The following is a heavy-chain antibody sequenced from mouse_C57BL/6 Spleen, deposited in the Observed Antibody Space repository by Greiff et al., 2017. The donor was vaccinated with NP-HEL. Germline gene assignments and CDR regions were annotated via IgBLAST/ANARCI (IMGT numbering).Heavy chain of an antibody. D-gene: IGHD1-1*01. CDR3: ARDRGYYGSSYGWYFDV. CDR1: GFTFSSYA. CDR2: ISDGGSYT. V-gene: IGHV5-4*01. J-gene: IGHJ1*03. Sequence: EVQLVESGGGLVKPGGSLKLSCAASGFTFSSYAMSWVRQTPEKRLEWVATISDGGSYTYYPDNVKGRFTISRDNAKNNLYLQMSHLKSEDTAMYYCARDRGYYGSSYGWYFDVWGTGTTVTVSS.